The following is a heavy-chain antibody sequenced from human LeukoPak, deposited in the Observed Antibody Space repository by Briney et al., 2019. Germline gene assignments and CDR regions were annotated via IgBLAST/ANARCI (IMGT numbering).Heavy chain of an antibody. CDR1: GFTFSSYG. CDR3: ARVGYYDSSGYSNDAFDI. D-gene: IGHD3-22*01. Sequence: PGGSVTLSCAVSGFTFSSYGVHRVRGAPGKGRVWGAVMGCGGSNKYYADSVKGRFTISRDNSKNTLYLQMNSLRAEDTAVYYCARVGYYDSSGYSNDAFDIWGQGTMVTVSS. V-gene: IGHV3-33*01. CDR2: MGCGGSNK. J-gene: IGHJ3*02.